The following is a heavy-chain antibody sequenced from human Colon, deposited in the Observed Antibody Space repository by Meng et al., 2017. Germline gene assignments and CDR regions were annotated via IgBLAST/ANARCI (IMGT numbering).Heavy chain of an antibody. CDR1: GGSFDNYA. V-gene: IGHV1-69*05. CDR2: IIPGVGTT. Sequence: QVRLMLSGAEVKTPGSQVRSSCKASGGSFDNYAISWGRQAPGQGLGRGGGIIPGVGTTNYAQRFQGRVTITTDRSAGTVFMQLNSLRFEDTAVYYCARDRRNYYLDLWGQGPLVTVSS. CDR3: ARDRRNYYLDL. J-gene: IGHJ4*02. D-gene: IGHD6-6*01.